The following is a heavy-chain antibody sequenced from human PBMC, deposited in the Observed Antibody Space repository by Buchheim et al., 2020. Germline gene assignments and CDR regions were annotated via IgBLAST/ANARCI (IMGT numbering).Heavy chain of an antibody. D-gene: IGHD2-15*01. V-gene: IGHV3-30*18. CDR2: TSYDGGNE. Sequence: QVQLVESGGGVVQPGRSLRLSCAASGFTFSSYGMHWVRQVPGKGLEWVAVTSYDGGNEYYADSVKGRFTVSRDNSKNTLFLQMNSLRPEDTAVYYCAKDLGYCSGGSCYASTLYFYYYGMDVWGQGTT. CDR1: GFTFSSYG. CDR3: AKDLGYCSGGSCYASTLYFYYYGMDV. J-gene: IGHJ6*02.